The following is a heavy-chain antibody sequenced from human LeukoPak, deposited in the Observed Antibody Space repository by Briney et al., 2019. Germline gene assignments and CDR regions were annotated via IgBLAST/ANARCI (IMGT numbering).Heavy chain of an antibody. J-gene: IGHJ6*02. CDR1: GFIFNNFG. D-gene: IGHD6-13*01. Sequence: PGGSLRLSCAASGFIFNNFGLIWVRQAPGKGLEWVSAISNDGGGTNYADFVKGRFTISRDNAKNSLYLQMNSLRAEDTAVYYCASRQQLDYYYYYGMDVWGQGTTVTVSS. CDR2: ISNDGGGT. V-gene: IGHV3-23*01. CDR3: ASRQQLDYYYYYGMDV.